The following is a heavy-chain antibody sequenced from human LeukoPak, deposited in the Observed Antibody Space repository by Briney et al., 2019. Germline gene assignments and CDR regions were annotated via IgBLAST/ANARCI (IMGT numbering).Heavy chain of an antibody. CDR1: GFTFGDYA. J-gene: IGHJ5*02. CDR2: IRSKAYGGTT. D-gene: IGHD2-15*01. Sequence: PGGSLRLPCAASGFTFGDYAMSWVRQAPGKGLEWVGFIRSKAYGGTTEYAASVKGRFTISRDDSKSIAYLQMNSLKTEDTAVYYCTRVGGYCSGGSCYTWFDPWGQGTLVTVSS. V-gene: IGHV3-49*04. CDR3: TRVGGYCSGGSCYTWFDP.